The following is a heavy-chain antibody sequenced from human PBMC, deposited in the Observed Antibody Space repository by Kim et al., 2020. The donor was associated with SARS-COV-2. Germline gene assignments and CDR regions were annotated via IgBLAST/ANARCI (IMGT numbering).Heavy chain of an antibody. V-gene: IGHV3-7*01. CDR2: IKQDGSEK. CDR3: ARRNPDGRDFWSGPFDRVVYYFDY. CDR1: GFTFSSYW. J-gene: IGHJ4*02. D-gene: IGHD3-3*01. Sequence: GGSLRLSCAASGFTFSSYWMSWVRQAPGKGLEWVANIKQDGSEKYYVDSVKGRFTISRDNAKNSLYLQMNSLRAEDTAVYYCARRNPDGRDFWSGPFDRVVYYFDYWGQGTLVTVSS.